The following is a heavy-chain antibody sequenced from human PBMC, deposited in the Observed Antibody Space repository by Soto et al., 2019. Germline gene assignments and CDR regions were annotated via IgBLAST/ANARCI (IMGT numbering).Heavy chain of an antibody. D-gene: IGHD3-3*01. Sequence: PSETLSLTCAVYGGSFSGYYWSWIRQPPGKGLEWIGYIYYSGSTNYNPSLKSRVTISVDTSKNQFSLKLSSVTAADTAVYYCATESSGYYYYYMDVWGKGTTVTVS. CDR2: IYYSGST. CDR3: ATESSGYYYYYMDV. V-gene: IGHV4-59*08. CDR1: GGSFSGYY. J-gene: IGHJ6*03.